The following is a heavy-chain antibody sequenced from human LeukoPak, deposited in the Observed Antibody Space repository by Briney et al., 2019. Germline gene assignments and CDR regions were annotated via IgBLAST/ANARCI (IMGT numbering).Heavy chain of an antibody. Sequence: ASVKVSCKASGYSFTGYYMHWVRQAPGQGPEWMGWINPNSGGTSYAQKFQGRVTETRDTSISTAYMELSSLRSEDTAVYYCARDDSMAGTLPPLSETRTRVDYWGQGTLVTVSS. CDR2: INPNSGGT. J-gene: IGHJ4*02. D-gene: IGHD6-19*01. V-gene: IGHV1-2*02. CDR1: GYSFTGYY. CDR3: ARDDSMAGTLPPLSETRTRVDY.